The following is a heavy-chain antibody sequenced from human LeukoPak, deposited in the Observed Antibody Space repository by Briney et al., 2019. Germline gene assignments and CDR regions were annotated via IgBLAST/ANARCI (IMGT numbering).Heavy chain of an antibody. D-gene: IGHD3-16*01. J-gene: IGHJ4*02. CDR1: GFTFSSYG. V-gene: IGHV3-30*18. Sequence: PGGSLRLSCAASGFTFSSYGMHWVRQAPGKGLEWVAVISYDGSNKYYADSVKGRFTISRDNSKNTLYLQMNSLRAEDTAVYYCAKGGYDYVEYYFDYWGQGTLVTVSS. CDR2: ISYDGSNK. CDR3: AKGGYDYVEYYFDY.